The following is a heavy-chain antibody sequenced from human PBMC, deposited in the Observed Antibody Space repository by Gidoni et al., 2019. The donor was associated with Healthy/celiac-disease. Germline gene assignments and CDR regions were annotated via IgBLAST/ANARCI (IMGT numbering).Heavy chain of an antibody. CDR2: IGTAGDP. D-gene: IGHD4-4*01. J-gene: IGHJ2*01. CDR1: GFTFSSSD. CDR3: ARGGVDYTKAINWYFDL. V-gene: IGHV3-13*05. Sequence: EVQLVESGGGLVQPGGSLRPSCAASGFTFSSSDMHWVRQATGKGLEWVSAIGTAGDPYYPGSVKGRFTISRENAKNSLYLQMNSLRAGDTAVYYCARGGVDYTKAINWYFDLRGRGTLVTVSS.